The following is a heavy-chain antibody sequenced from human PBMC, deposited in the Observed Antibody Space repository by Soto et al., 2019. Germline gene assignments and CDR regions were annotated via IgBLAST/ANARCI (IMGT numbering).Heavy chain of an antibody. CDR3: ARDIGDHTSRWTDAFDI. V-gene: IGHV3-33*01. D-gene: IGHD6-13*01. Sequence: PGGSLRLSCAASGFTFSNYGMHWVRQAPGKGLEWVAVIWYDGSNKYFADSVKGRFTISKDNSKNTLFLQMNSLRAEDTAVYYCARDIGDHTSRWTDAFDIWGQGTMVTVSS. CDR1: GFTFSNYG. J-gene: IGHJ3*02. CDR2: IWYDGSNK.